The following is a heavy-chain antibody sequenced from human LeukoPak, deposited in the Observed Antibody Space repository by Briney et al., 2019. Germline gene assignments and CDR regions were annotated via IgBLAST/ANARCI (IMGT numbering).Heavy chain of an antibody. Sequence: SETLSLTCTVSSYSISSGYYRGWIRQPPGKGLEWIGNIYHSGNTYYKPSLKSRVTISVDTSKNQFSLKLSSVTAADTAVYYCARVTSRLGVCDYWGQGTLVTVSS. V-gene: IGHV4-38-2*02. CDR3: ARVTSRLGVCDY. D-gene: IGHD2-8*01. CDR1: SYSISSGYY. CDR2: IYHSGNT. J-gene: IGHJ4*02.